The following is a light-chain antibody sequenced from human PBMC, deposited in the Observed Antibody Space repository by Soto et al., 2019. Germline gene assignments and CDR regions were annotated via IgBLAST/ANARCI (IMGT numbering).Light chain of an antibody. CDR1: SRDVGGYNY. V-gene: IGLV2-14*01. CDR2: EVH. J-gene: IGLJ1*01. Sequence: QSALTQSASVSGSPGQSITISCTGTSRDVGGYNYVSWYQHHPGKVPKLLIYEVHNRPSGVSNRFSGSKSCNTASLTISGLQAEDEADYYCTSYTSSATLVFGPGTKVTVL. CDR3: TSYTSSATLV.